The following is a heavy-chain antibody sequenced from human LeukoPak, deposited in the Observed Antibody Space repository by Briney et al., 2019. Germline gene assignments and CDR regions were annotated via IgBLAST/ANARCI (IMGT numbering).Heavy chain of an antibody. CDR1: GFTVSSNY. V-gene: IGHV3-7*01. CDR3: AREFSSSGWA. CDR2: IKQDGSEK. J-gene: IGHJ5*02. Sequence: GGSLRLSCAASGFTVSSNYMSWVRQAPGKGLEWVANIKQDGSEKYYVDSVKGRFTISRDNAKNSLYLQMNSLRAEDTAVYYCAREFSSSGWAWGQGTLVTVSS. D-gene: IGHD6-19*01.